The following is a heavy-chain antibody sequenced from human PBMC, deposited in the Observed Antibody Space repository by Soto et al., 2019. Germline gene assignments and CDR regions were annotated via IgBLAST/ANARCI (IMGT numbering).Heavy chain of an antibody. CDR1: GGTFSSYA. D-gene: IGHD6-6*01. Sequence: SVKVSCKASGGTFSSYAISWVRQAPGQGLEWMGGIIPIFGTANYAQKFQGRVTITADESTSTAYMELSSLRSEDTAVYYCAREALEYSSSDPFFDYWGQGTLVTVSS. V-gene: IGHV1-69*13. CDR3: AREALEYSSSDPFFDY. J-gene: IGHJ4*02. CDR2: IIPIFGTA.